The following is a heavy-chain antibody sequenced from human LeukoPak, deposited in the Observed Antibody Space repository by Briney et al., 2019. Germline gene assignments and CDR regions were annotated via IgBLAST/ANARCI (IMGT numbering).Heavy chain of an antibody. Sequence: PSETLSLTCTVSSGSISSSSYYWGWIRQPPGKGLEWIGSIYYSGSTYYNPSLKSRVTISVDTSKNQFSLTLSSVTAADTALFYCARQNGDYASAAFDYWGQGTLVTVSS. J-gene: IGHJ4*02. CDR2: IYYSGST. CDR1: SGSISSSSYY. CDR3: ARQNGDYASAAFDY. D-gene: IGHD4-17*01. V-gene: IGHV4-39*01.